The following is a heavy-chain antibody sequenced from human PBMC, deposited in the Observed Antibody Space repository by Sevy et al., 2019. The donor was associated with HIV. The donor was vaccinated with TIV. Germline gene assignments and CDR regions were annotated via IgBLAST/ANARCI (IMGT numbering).Heavy chain of an antibody. D-gene: IGHD2-8*02. Sequence: GGSLRLSCAASGFTFSNAWMSWVRQAPGKGLEWVGRIKSKTDGGTIDYAAPGKGSFTISRDDSKNTVYLQMNGLKSEDTGVYYWCTDPIIVLLVTDGMDVWGQGTTVTVSS. CDR3: CTDPIIVLLVTDGMDV. V-gene: IGHV3-15*01. J-gene: IGHJ6*02. CDR1: GFTFSNAW. CDR2: IKSKTDGGTI.